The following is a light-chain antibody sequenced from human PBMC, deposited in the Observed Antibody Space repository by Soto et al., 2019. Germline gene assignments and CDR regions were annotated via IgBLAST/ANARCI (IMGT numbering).Light chain of an antibody. CDR3: CSYAGSSTSYV. Sequence: QSALTQPASGSGSPGQSSTISCTGTSSDVGSYNLVSWYQQHPGKAPKLMIYEGSKRPSGVSNRFSGSKSGNTASLTISGLQAEDEADYYCCSYAGSSTSYVFGTGTKVTVL. V-gene: IGLV2-23*01. CDR1: SSDVGSYNL. CDR2: EGS. J-gene: IGLJ1*01.